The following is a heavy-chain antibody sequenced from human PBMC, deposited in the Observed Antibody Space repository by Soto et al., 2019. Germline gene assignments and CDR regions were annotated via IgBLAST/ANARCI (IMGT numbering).Heavy chain of an antibody. CDR1: GFSLSSRGMC. J-gene: IGHJ4*02. D-gene: IGHD5-18*01. CDR2: IDWDDDK. V-gene: IGHV2-70*01. CDR3: ARDVGGNTYGPRKAYLEY. Sequence: VPGPTLVNPTETLTLTCTVSGFSLSSRGMCVTWIRQPPGKALEWLALIDWDDDKYYSASLKTRLTNSKDTSKTQVVLTMTNMDPMDTATYYCARDVGGNTYGPRKAYLEYWGQGTLVSVSS.